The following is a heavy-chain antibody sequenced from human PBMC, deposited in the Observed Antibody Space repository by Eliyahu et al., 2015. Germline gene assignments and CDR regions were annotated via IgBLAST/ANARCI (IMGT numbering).Heavy chain of an antibody. V-gene: IGHV3-9*01. Sequence: EVQLVESGGGLVPAWXVPETLLXSPWITLWXFXHGLGVGQAPGKGLEWVSGISWNSGSIGYADSVKGRFTISRDNAKNSLYLQMNSLRAEDTSLYYCAKDTGGPKRQWLVPWDAFDIWGQGTMVTVSS. CDR3: AKDTGGPKRQWLVPWDAFDI. J-gene: IGHJ3*02. CDR1: ITLWXFX. D-gene: IGHD6-19*01. CDR2: ISWNSGSI.